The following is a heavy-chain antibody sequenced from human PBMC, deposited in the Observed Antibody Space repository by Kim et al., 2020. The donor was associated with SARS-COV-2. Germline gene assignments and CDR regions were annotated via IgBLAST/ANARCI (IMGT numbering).Heavy chain of an antibody. J-gene: IGHJ6*02. Sequence: GGSLRLSCAASGFTFSDYYMSWIRQAPGKGLEWVSYISSSGSTIYYADSVKGRFTISRDNAKNSLYLQMNSLRAEDTAVYYCARDTLSSSSLYYYYGMDVWGQGTTVTVSS. CDR2: ISSSGSTI. D-gene: IGHD6-6*01. CDR1: GFTFSDYY. V-gene: IGHV3-11*01. CDR3: ARDTLSSSSLYYYYGMDV.